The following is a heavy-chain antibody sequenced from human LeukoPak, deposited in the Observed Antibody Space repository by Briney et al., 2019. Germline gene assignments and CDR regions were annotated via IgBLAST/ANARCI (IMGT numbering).Heavy chain of an antibody. CDR1: GFTFSSYS. D-gene: IGHD3-22*01. J-gene: IGHJ4*02. V-gene: IGHV3-21*01. CDR2: ISSSSSYI. CDR3: ARVRESDYYDSSGFGTFDY. Sequence: GGSLRLSCAASGFTFSSYSMNWVRQAPGKGLEWVSSISSSSSYIYYADSVKGRFTISRDNAKNSLYLQMNSLRAEDTAVYYCARVRESDYYDSSGFGTFDYWGQGTLVTVSS.